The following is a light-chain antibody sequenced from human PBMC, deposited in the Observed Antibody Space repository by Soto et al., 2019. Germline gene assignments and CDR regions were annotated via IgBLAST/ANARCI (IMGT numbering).Light chain of an antibody. Sequence: EIVMTQSPATLSVSPGERVTLSCRASQSVSNKLAWYQRKPGQAPSLLIFDASTRATGIPTRFSGNGSGTESTLSISSLQSEDLAIYYCQQYIDWPPRFTFGQGTRLEIK. V-gene: IGKV3-15*01. J-gene: IGKJ5*01. CDR1: QSVSNK. CDR2: DAS. CDR3: QQYIDWPPRFT.